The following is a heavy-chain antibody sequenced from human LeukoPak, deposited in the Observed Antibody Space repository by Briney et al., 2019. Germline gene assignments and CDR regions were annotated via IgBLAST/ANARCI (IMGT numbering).Heavy chain of an antibody. CDR3: ARVIPQGPYYYHGMDV. J-gene: IGHJ6*02. CDR2: ISADNGNT. V-gene: IGHV1-18*01. Sequence: ASVKVSCKASGHTFINYGIIRVRQAPGQGLEWMGWISADNGNTNYAQKLQDRVTMTTDTSTSTAYMELRSLRSDDTALYYCARVIPQGPYYYHGMDVWGQGTTVTVSS. D-gene: IGHD3-16*01. CDR1: GHTFINYG.